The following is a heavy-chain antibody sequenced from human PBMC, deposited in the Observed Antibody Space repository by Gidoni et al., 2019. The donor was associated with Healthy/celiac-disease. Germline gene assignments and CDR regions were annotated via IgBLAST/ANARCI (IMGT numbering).Heavy chain of an antibody. D-gene: IGHD6-19*01. CDR1: GYSFTSYW. V-gene: IGHV5-51*01. Sequence: ELQLVPSGAEVKKPGESLKISCKGSGYSFTSYWIGWVSQMPGKGLEWMGIIYPGDSDTRYSPSFQGQVTTSADKSISTAYLQWSSLKASDTAMYYCARHRRGSYSSTSDWGQGTLVTVSS. J-gene: IGHJ4*02. CDR3: ARHRRGSYSSTSD. CDR2: IYPGDSDT.